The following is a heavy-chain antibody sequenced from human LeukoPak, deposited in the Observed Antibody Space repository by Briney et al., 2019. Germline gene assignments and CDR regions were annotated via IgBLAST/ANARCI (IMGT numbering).Heavy chain of an antibody. V-gene: IGHV1-2*02. CDR1: GYTFTGYY. D-gene: IGHD3-10*01. Sequence: ASVEVSCKASGYTFTGYYMHWVRQAPGPGLGWMGWINPNSGGTNYAQKFQGRVTMTRDTSISTAYMELSRLRSDDTAVYYCARGRDYYGSGSYYRDAFDIWGQGTMVTVSS. J-gene: IGHJ3*02. CDR2: INPNSGGT. CDR3: ARGRDYYGSGSYYRDAFDI.